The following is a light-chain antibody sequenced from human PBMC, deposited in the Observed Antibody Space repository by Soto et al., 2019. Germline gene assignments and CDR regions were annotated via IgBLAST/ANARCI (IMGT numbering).Light chain of an antibody. CDR3: HQYDNSPWT. CDR2: GAS. J-gene: IGKJ1*01. V-gene: IGKV3-20*01. Sequence: EIVLTQSPGTLSLSPGEGATLSCRASQSISSNFLAWYQQKPGQAPRLLIYGASSRATGIPDRFSGSGSGTDFTLTITRLEPEDFAVYYCHQYDNSPWTFGQGTKVDIK. CDR1: QSISSNF.